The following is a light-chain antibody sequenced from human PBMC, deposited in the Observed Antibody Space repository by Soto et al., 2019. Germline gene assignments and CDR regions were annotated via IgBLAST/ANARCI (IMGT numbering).Light chain of an antibody. J-gene: IGKJ4*01. CDR2: GAS. V-gene: IGKV3-20*01. CDR1: QSVRGSS. CDR3: QQYGTSPLT. Sequence: EVVLTQSPDTLSLSPGERATLSCRASQSVRGSSLAWYQQKPGQAPRLVIYGASSRATGIPDRFTGSGSGTDFTLAISRLEPEDFAVYYCQQYGTSPLTFGGGTKVEI.